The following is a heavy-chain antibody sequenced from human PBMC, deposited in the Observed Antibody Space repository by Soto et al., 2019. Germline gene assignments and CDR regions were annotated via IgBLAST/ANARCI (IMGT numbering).Heavy chain of an antibody. D-gene: IGHD3-3*01. CDR2: IRSKAYGGTT. CDR3: TREASYDFWSGSPLALNWFDP. Sequence: GGSLRLSCTASGFTFGDYAMSWFRQAPGKGLEWVGFIRSKAYGGTTGYAAAVKGRFTISRDDSKSIAYLQMNSLKTEDTAVYYCTREASYDFWSGSPLALNWFDPWGQGTLVTVSS. V-gene: IGHV3-49*03. J-gene: IGHJ5*02. CDR1: GFTFGDYA.